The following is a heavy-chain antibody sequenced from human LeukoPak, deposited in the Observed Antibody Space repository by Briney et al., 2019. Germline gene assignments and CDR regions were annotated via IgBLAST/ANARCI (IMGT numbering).Heavy chain of an antibody. CDR2: ITSISRTI. Sequence: GGSLRLSCAASGFTLSSYAMNWVRQAPGKGLEWVSFITSISRTIYYADSVKGRFTISRDNAKNLLYLQMNSLRAEDTAVYYCARGPSGYHNTGGQGTLVTVSS. CDR1: GFTLSSYA. V-gene: IGHV3-48*01. J-gene: IGHJ4*02. D-gene: IGHD5-12*01. CDR3: ARGPSGYHNT.